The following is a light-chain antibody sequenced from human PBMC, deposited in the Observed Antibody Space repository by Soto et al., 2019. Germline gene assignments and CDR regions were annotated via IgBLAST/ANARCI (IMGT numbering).Light chain of an antibody. J-gene: IGKJ1*01. CDR3: QQYNSYSRT. V-gene: IGKV1-5*01. CDR2: DAS. Sequence: DIQMTHSPSTLSASVGDRVTITGRASQSISSWLAWYQQKPGKAPKLLIYDASSLESGVPSRFSGSGSGTEFTLTISSLQPDDFATYYCQQYNSYSRTFGQGTKVDIK. CDR1: QSISSW.